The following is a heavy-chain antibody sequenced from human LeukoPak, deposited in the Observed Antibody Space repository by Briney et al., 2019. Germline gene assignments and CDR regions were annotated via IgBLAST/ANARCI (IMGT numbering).Heavy chain of an antibody. CDR2: MNPNSGNT. CDR1: GYTFTSYD. J-gene: IGHJ6*03. Sequence: ASVKVSCKASGYTFTSYDINWVRQATGQGLEWMGWMNPNSGNTGYAQEFQGRVTITRNTSISTAYMELSSLRSEDTAVYYCAGGPSGYYMDVWGKGTTVTVSS. CDR3: AGGPSGYYMDV. V-gene: IGHV1-8*03.